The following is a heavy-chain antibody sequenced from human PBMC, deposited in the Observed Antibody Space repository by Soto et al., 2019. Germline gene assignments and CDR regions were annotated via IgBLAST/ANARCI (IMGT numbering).Heavy chain of an antibody. V-gene: IGHV5-10-1*01. CDR2: IDPSDSYT. CDR3: SLAWMATTQFDY. Sequence: GESLKISCKGSGYSFTSYWISWVRQMPGKGLEWMGRIDPSDSYTNYSPSFQGHVTISADKSISTAYLQWSSLKASDTAMYYWSLAWMATTQFDYWGQGTLVTVSS. J-gene: IGHJ4*02. D-gene: IGHD5-12*01. CDR1: GYSFTSYW.